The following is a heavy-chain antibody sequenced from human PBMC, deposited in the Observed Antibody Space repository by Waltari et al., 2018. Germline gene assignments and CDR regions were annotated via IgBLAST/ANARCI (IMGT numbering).Heavy chain of an antibody. CDR1: GGSISRYY. J-gene: IGHJ4*02. V-gene: IGHV4-59*01. CDR3: ARSYTVTTSPIAGY. Sequence: QVQLQESGPGLVKPSETLSLTCTVFGGSISRYYWSWIRQPPGKGLEWIGYSGNKYNPSLKSRVTISLDTSKNQFSLKLSSVTAADTAVYYCARSYTVTTSPIAGYWGQGTLVTVSS. CDR2: SGN. D-gene: IGHD4-17*01.